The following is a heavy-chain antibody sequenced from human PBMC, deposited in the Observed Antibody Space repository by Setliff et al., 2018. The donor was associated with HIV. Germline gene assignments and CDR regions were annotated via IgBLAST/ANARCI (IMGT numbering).Heavy chain of an antibody. CDR3: ARDRESSSWYYYYYYCMDV. CDR2: IYTSGST. Sequence: SETLSLTCTVSGGSINSGSYYWSWIRQPAGKGLEWIGRIYTSGSTNYNPSLKSRVTTSVDTSKNQFSLKLSSVTAADTAVYYCARDRESSSWYYYYYYCMDVWGQGTTVTVSS. CDR1: GGSINSGSYY. J-gene: IGHJ6*02. V-gene: IGHV4-61*02. D-gene: IGHD6-13*01.